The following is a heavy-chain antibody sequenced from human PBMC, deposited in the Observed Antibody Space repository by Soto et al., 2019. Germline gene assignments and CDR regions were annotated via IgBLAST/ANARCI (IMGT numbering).Heavy chain of an antibody. CDR3: ARDDAIFGVVPSYGMDV. CDR2: INPNSGGT. Sequence: GASVKVSCKASGYTFTGYYMHWVRQAPGQGLEWMGWINPNSGGTNYAQKFQGRVTMTRDTSISTAYMELSRLRSDDTAEYYCARDDAIFGVVPSYGMDVWGQGTTVTVSS. V-gene: IGHV1-2*02. J-gene: IGHJ6*02. CDR1: GYTFTGYY. D-gene: IGHD3-3*01.